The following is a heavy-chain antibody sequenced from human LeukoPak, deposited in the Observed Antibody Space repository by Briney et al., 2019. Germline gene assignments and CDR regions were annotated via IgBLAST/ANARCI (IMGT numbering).Heavy chain of an antibody. J-gene: IGHJ6*03. V-gene: IGHV4-4*07. CDR3: ARDWRLLSGDYYYYMDV. D-gene: IGHD6-25*01. CDR2: IYTSGSP. CDR1: GGSISSYY. Sequence: SETLSLTCTVSGGSISSYYWSWIRQPAGKGLEWIGRIYTSGSPNYNPSLKSRVTMSVDTSKNQFSLKLSSVTAADTAVYYCARDWRLLSGDYYYYMDVWGKGTTVTVSS.